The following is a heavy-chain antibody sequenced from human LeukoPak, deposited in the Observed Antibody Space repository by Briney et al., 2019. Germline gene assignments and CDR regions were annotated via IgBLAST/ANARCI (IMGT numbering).Heavy chain of an antibody. CDR1: GDTLTELS. CDR3: ATVVDSSGLNPSNTGMDV. V-gene: IGHV1-24*01. J-gene: IGHJ6*02. D-gene: IGHD6-19*01. Sequence: ASVKVSCKVSGDTLTELSMHWVRQAPGKGLEWMGGLDPEDGETIYAQKFQGRVTMTEDTSTDTAYMELSRLRSEDTAVYYCATVVDSSGLNPSNTGMDVWSQGTTVTVSS. CDR2: LDPEDGET.